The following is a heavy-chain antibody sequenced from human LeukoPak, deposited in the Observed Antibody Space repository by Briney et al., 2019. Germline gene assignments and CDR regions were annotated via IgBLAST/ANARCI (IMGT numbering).Heavy chain of an antibody. CDR1: GFTFSNYA. Sequence: GGSLRLSCAASGFTFSNYAMSWVRQAPGKGLEWVSTISGGTDTTYYADSVKGRFTISRDNSKNTLYLQMNSLRDEDTAIYDCAKVKQQWLVLDAFHIWGQGTMVTVSS. CDR2: ISGGTDTT. J-gene: IGHJ3*02. D-gene: IGHD6-19*01. V-gene: IGHV3-23*01. CDR3: AKVKQQWLVLDAFHI.